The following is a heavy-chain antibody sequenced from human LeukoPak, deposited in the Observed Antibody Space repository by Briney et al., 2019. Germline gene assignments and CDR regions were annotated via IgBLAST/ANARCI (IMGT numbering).Heavy chain of an antibody. CDR3: AKNSLAMVTNTPRYYFDS. V-gene: IGHV3-23*01. Sequence: GGSLRLSCAASGFTFSSYAMSWVRQAPGKGLEWVSTLNGNGENTYYADSVKGRFTISRDNSKNTLYLHMNSLRAEDTAVYYCAKNSLAMVTNTPRYYFDSWGQGTLVTVSS. D-gene: IGHD2-21*02. CDR2: LNGNGENT. J-gene: IGHJ4*02. CDR1: GFTFSSYA.